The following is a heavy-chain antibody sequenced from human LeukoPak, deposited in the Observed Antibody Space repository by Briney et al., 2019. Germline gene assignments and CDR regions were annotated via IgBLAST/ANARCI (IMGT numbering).Heavy chain of an antibody. CDR1: GYTFTGYY. D-gene: IGHD6-19*01. V-gene: IGHV1-2*06. CDR2: FYPNSGGT. CDR3: ARDRRYSSGLNYFDY. Sequence: ASVKVSCKASGYTFTGYYMHWVRQAPGQGLEWMGRFYPNSGGTNYAQKFQGRVTMTRDTSISTAYMELSRLRSDDTAVYYCARDRRYSSGLNYFDYWGQGTLVTVSS. J-gene: IGHJ4*02.